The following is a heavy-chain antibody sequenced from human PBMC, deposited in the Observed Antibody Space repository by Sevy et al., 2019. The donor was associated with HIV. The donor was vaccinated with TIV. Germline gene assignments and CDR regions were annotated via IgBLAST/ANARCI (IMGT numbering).Heavy chain of an antibody. CDR1: GFTFSSYG. Sequence: GGSLRLSCAASGFTFSSYGMHCVRQAPGKGLEWVAVIWYDGSNKYYADSVKGQFTISKENSKNKLYLQMNSLRAEDTDLYYCAMNYYDSSGSSFFFDYWGQGTLVTVSS. J-gene: IGHJ4*02. CDR2: IWYDGSNK. V-gene: IGHV3-33*01. CDR3: AMNYYDSSGSSFFFDY. D-gene: IGHD3-22*01.